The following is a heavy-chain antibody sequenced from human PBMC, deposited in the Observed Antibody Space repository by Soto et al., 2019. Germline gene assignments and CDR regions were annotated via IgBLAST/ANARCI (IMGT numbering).Heavy chain of an antibody. CDR3: AAERGVTARINY. Sequence: QVQLQESGPGLVKPSQTLSLTCTFSGGSISSGGYYWSWIRQHPGKGLEWIGYIYYSGSTYYNPSLKSRVTISVDTSKNQFSLKLSSVTAADTAVYYCAAERGVTARINYWGQGTLVTVSS. J-gene: IGHJ4*02. V-gene: IGHV4-31*03. CDR1: GGSISSGGYY. D-gene: IGHD2-21*02. CDR2: IYYSGST.